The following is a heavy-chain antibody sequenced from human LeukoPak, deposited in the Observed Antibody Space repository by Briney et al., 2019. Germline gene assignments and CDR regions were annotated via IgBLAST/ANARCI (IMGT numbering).Heavy chain of an antibody. CDR3: AKDNYGDYGGLFDY. Sequence: GGSLRLSCTASGFTFSSYAMSWVRQAPGKGLEWVSAISGSGGSTYYADSVKGRFTISRDNSKNTLYLQMNSLRAEDTAVYYCAKDNYGDYGGLFDYWGQGTLVTVSS. V-gene: IGHV3-23*01. D-gene: IGHD4-17*01. CDR2: ISGSGGST. J-gene: IGHJ4*02. CDR1: GFTFSSYA.